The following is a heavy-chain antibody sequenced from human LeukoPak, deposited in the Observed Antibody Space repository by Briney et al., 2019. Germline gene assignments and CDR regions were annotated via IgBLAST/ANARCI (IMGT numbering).Heavy chain of an antibody. CDR1: GFTFDDYA. V-gene: IGHV3-9*03. CDR3: AKGLSSGWLDWFDP. D-gene: IGHD6-19*01. CDR2: ISWNSGSI. J-gene: IGHJ5*02. Sequence: LRLSCAASGFTFDDYAMHWVRQAPGKGLEWVSGISWNSGSIGYADSVKGRFTISRDNAKNSLYLQMNSLRAEDMALYYCAKGLSSGWLDWFDPWGQGTLVTVSS.